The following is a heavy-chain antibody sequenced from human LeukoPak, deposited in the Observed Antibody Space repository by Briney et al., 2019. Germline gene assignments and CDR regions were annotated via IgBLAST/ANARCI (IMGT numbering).Heavy chain of an antibody. CDR1: GFTFSSYC. CDR3: AREVYSSGWSSFDS. J-gene: IGHJ4*02. V-gene: IGHV3-74*01. D-gene: IGHD6-19*01. Sequence: GGSLRLSCAASGFTFSSYCMHWVRQAPGKGLVWVSRINSDGSSTIHADSVKGRFTISRDNAKNTLYLQMNSLRAEDTAVYYCAREVYSSGWSSFDSWGQRTLVTVSS. CDR2: INSDGSST.